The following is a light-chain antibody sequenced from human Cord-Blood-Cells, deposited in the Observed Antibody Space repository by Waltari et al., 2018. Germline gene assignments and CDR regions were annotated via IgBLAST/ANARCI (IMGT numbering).Light chain of an antibody. CDR1: QSISSW. CDR3: QQYNSYSPIT. V-gene: IGKV1-5*01. J-gene: IGKJ5*01. CDR2: DAS. Sequence: DMQMTQSPSTRSASVGDRVTITCRASQSISSWLAWYQQKPGKAPKSLIYDASSLESGVPSRFSGSGSGTEFTLTISSLQPDDFATYYCQQYNSYSPITFGQGTRLEIK.